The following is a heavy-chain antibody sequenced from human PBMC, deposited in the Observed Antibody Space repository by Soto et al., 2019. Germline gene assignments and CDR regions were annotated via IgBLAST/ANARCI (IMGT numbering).Heavy chain of an antibody. J-gene: IGHJ6*01. CDR1: GYSFTSYW. CDR3: AGHLEETYYYYYGRGV. Sequence: GESLKISCKGSGYSFTSYWISWVRQMPGKGLEWMGRFDPSDSYTNYSPSFQGHVTISADKSISAAYLQWSSLKASDTAMYYCAGHLEETYYYYYGRGVCGRGPTGTVSS. D-gene: IGHD1-1*01. CDR2: FDPSDSYT. V-gene: IGHV5-10-1*01.